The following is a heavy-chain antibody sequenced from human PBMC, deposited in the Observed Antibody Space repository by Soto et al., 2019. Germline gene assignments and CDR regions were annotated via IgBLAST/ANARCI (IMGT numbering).Heavy chain of an antibody. D-gene: IGHD6-13*01. CDR1: GGSISTSNW. J-gene: IGHJ4*02. V-gene: IGHV4-4*02. Sequence: QVQLQESGPGLVKPSGTLSLTCAVSGGSISTSNWWSWVRQPPGKGLEWIGEVYRTGSTNYNPSLESRLTISVAKSKNQSSLKLTSVTAADTAVYYWARARATIAAGAIVDCWGQGTLVTVSS. CDR2: VYRTGST. CDR3: ARARATIAAGAIVDC.